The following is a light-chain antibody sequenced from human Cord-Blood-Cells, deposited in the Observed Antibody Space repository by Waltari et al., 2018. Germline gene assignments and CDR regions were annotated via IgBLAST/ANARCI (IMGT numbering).Light chain of an antibody. J-gene: IGLJ1*01. CDR1: RSDVGGSNY. Sequence: QPPLTQPASVSGSPRLPITIPSTGTRSDVGGSNYAAWYQQHPGKAPKLMIYEVINRPSGVSNRFSGSKSGNTASLTISGLQAEDEADYYCSSYTSSSTYVFGTGTKVTVL. CDR3: SSYTSSSTYV. V-gene: IGLV2-14*01. CDR2: EVI.